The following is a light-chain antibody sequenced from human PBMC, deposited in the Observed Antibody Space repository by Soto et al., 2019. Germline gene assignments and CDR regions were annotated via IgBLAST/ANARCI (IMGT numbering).Light chain of an antibody. J-gene: IGKJ1*01. CDR1: QSISRL. Sequence: DSQMTQSPSTLSASVGDRVTITRRASQSISRLLAWYQQKPGKAPKLLIYKASSLESGVPSRYSGSGSGTEFTLTISSLQPDDFATYYCQQYNSYPRTFGQGTKVDIK. CDR3: QQYNSYPRT. CDR2: KAS. V-gene: IGKV1-5*03.